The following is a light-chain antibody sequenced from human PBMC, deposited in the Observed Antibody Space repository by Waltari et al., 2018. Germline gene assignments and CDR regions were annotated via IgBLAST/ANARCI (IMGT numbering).Light chain of an antibody. V-gene: IGKV1-39*01. Sequence: DIQMTQSPSSLSASLGDSVTITCRASQSISSYLNWYQQKPGVAPKLLIYAASSLRNWVPSRFSGSGSGTDVSLTISSLQPEDFATYYCQQSFSTPLTFGGGTKVEIK. CDR3: QQSFSTPLT. CDR1: QSISSY. J-gene: IGKJ4*01. CDR2: AAS.